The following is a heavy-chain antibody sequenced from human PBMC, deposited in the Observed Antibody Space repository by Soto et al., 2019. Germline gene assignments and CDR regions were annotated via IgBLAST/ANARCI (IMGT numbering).Heavy chain of an antibody. CDR3: ARQRDAFGLDV. CDR2: ISGRTDTI. CDR1: GFIFSAYN. V-gene: IGHV3-48*02. J-gene: IGHJ6*02. Sequence: GGSLRLSCVGSGFIFSAYNMNWVRQAPGKGLEWVSYISGRTDTIYYADPVKGRFTISRDNAKNSLFLQMSSLSDDDTAVYYCARQRDAFGLDVWGQGTTVTVSS.